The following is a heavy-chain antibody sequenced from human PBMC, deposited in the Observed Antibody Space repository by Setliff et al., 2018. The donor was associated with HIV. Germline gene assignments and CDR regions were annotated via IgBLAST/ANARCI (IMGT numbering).Heavy chain of an antibody. V-gene: IGHV4-34*01. CDR1: GGSFTDYY. D-gene: IGHD1-26*01. Sequence: PTCDVFGGSFTDYYWIWIRQPPGKGLEWIGEINHSGSTHYNPSLKSRFIISVDTSKNQFSLKVNSMTAADTAVYYCARGARLLAAYSDRWDYFYMAVWGKGTTVTVSS. CDR2: INHSGST. J-gene: IGHJ6*03. CDR3: ARGARLLAAYSDRWDYFYMAV.